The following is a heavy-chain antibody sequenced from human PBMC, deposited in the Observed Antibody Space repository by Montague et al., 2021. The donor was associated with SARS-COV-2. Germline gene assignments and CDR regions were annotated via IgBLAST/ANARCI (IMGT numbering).Heavy chain of an antibody. Sequence: YAVSVKSRITINPDTSNNQISLQLNSVTPEDTAGYYCARTSASSDYWGQGTLVTVSS. D-gene: IGHD1-26*01. V-gene: IGHV6-1*01. CDR3: ARTSASSDY. J-gene: IGHJ4*02.